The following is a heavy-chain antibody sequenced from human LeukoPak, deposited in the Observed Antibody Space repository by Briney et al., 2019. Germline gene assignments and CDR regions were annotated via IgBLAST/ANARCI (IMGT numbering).Heavy chain of an antibody. CDR1: GGTFSSYA. J-gene: IGHJ3*02. Sequence: SVKVSCKACGGTFSSYAISWVRQAPGQGLEWMGRIIPIFGIANYAQKFQGRVTITADKSTSTAYMELSSLRSEDTAVYYCASSAYAYHDAFDIWGQGTMVTVSS. CDR2: IIPIFGIA. V-gene: IGHV1-69*04. D-gene: IGHD3-16*01. CDR3: ASSAYAYHDAFDI.